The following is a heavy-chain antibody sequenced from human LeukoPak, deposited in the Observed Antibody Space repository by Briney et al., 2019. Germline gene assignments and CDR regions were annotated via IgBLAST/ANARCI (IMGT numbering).Heavy chain of an antibody. CDR2: MSWNSGSI. V-gene: IGHV3-9*01. J-gene: IGHJ5*02. CDR1: GFTFDDYA. CDR3: AKDFYYYDSSGYYGIWA. D-gene: IGHD3-22*01. Sequence: GGSLRLSCAASGFTFDDYAMHWVRQAPGKGLEWVSGMSWNSGSIGYADSVKGRFTISRNNAKNSLYLQMNSLRAEDTALYYCAKDFYYYDSSGYYGIWAWGQGTLVTVSS.